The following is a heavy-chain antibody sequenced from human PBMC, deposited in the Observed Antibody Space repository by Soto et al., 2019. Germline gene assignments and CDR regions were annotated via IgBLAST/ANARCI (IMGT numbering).Heavy chain of an antibody. CDR1: GYSFSSHW. J-gene: IGHJ3*01. D-gene: IGHD2-21*02. V-gene: IGHV5-51*01. CDR3: ARDLTDDAFDV. CDR2: IYPGDSDT. Sequence: PGESLKISCQGSGYSFSSHWIAWVRQMPGKGLECMGIIYPGDSDTRYTTSFQGQVTFSADRSISTVYLQWSSLKASDTGIYYCARDLTDDAFDVWGQGTMVTVSS.